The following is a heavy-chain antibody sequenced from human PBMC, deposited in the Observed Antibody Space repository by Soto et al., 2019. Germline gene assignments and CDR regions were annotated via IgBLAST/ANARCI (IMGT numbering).Heavy chain of an antibody. D-gene: IGHD5-12*01. CDR1: GGSISSGGYS. Sequence: SETLSLTCAVSGGSISSGGYSWSWIRQPPGKGLEWIGYIYLSGIGYIDYSGSTYYNPSLKSRVTISVDTSKNQFSLKLSSVTAADTAVYYCARDREYSSAFDIWGQGTMVTVSS. J-gene: IGHJ3*02. CDR3: ARDREYSSAFDI. CDR2: IDYSGST. V-gene: IGHV4-30-2*05.